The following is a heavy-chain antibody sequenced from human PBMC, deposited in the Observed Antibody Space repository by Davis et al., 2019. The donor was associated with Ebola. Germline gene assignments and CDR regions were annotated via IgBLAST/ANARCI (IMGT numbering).Heavy chain of an antibody. J-gene: IGHJ4*02. CDR1: GFTFSSYW. D-gene: IGHD3-22*01. CDR2: ISSSSSYI. V-gene: IGHV3-21*01. Sequence: GESLKISCAASGFTFSSYWMSWVRQAPGKGLEWVSSISSSSSYIYYADSVKGRFTISRDNAKNSLYLQMNSLRAEDTAVYYCARDRDYYDSSGYYYYFDYWGQGTLVTVSS. CDR3: ARDRDYYDSSGYYYYFDY.